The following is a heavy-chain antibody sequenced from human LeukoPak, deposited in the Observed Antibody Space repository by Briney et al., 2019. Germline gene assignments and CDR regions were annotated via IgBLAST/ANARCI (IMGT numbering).Heavy chain of an antibody. D-gene: IGHD2-2*01. CDR3: ATASRYCSSTSCRDY. CDR2: INSDGSST. V-gene: IGHV3-74*01. Sequence: PGGSLRLXCAASGFTFSSYWMHWVRQAPGKVLVWVSRINSDGSSTSYADSVKGRFTISRDNAKNTLYLQMNSLRAEDTAVYYCATASRYCSSTSCRDYWGQGTLVTVSS. CDR1: GFTFSSYW. J-gene: IGHJ4*02.